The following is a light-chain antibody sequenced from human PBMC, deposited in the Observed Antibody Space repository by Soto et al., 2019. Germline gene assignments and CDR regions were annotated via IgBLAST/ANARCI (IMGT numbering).Light chain of an antibody. V-gene: IGKV3-20*01. CDR1: RSGGTYS. CDR2: GAS. J-gene: IGKJ3*01. Sequence: EIVLTQSPGTLSLSPGERATLSCRASRSGGTYSLAWYQQKPGQAPRVLISGASTRATGIPDRFSGSGSGTDFTLTISRLEPEDFAVYYCQQYGDSLFTFGPGTKVEFK. CDR3: QQYGDSLFT.